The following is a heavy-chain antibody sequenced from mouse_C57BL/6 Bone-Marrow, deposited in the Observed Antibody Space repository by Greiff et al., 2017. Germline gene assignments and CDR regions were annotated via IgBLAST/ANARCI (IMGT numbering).Heavy chain of an antibody. J-gene: IGHJ3*01. V-gene: IGHV1-50*01. CDR1: GYTFTSYW. CDR2: IDPSDSYT. Sequence: QVQLQQPGAELVKPGASVKLSCKASGYTFTSYWMQWVKQRPGQGLEWIGEIDPSDSYTNYNQKFKGQATLTVDTSSSTAYMQLSSLTSEDSAVYYCARLYPLLAWFAYWGQGTLVTVSA. D-gene: IGHD1-2*01. CDR3: ARLYPLLAWFAY.